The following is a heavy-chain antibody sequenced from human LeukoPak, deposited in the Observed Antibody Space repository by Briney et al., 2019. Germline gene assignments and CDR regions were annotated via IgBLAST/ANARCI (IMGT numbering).Heavy chain of an antibody. Sequence: GGSLRLSCAASGFTFSTYWMSWVRQAPGKGLEWVANIKQDGSEKNCVDSVKGRFTISRDNAKNSLYLQMNNLRVEDTAVYYCARRNAMDVWGQGTTVIVFS. V-gene: IGHV3-7*03. CDR3: ARRNAMDV. CDR1: GFTFSTYW. J-gene: IGHJ6*02. CDR2: IKQDGSEK.